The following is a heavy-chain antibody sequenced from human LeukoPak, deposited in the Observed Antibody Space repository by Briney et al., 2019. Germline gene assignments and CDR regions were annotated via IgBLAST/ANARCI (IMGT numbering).Heavy chain of an antibody. CDR2: IKSKTEGGTT. J-gene: IGHJ5*02. CDR3: TTDPAGGSSKIP. D-gene: IGHD3-16*01. CDR1: GFTFSNAC. Sequence: GGSLRLSCAASGFTFSNACMHWVRQAPGKGLEWVGLIKSKTEGGTTDYAAPVKGRFTTSRDDSKNTLYLQMNSLKTEDTAVYYCTTDPAGGSSKIPWGQGTPGTVPS. V-gene: IGHV3-15*01.